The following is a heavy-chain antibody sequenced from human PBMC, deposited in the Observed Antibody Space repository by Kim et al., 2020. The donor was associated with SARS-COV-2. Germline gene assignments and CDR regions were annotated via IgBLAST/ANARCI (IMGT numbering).Heavy chain of an antibody. J-gene: IGHJ4*02. CDR1: GGSFSGHY. Sequence: SETLSLTCAVYGGSFSGHYWSWIRQSPGKGLEWIGEINHGGSPNCNPSLKSRVTISVDTSKNQFSLKLTSVTAAYPAMYYCARGGGYSALESYLAYWGQG. CDR3: ARGGGYSALESYLAY. V-gene: IGHV4-34*01. CDR2: INHGGSP. D-gene: IGHD3-10*01.